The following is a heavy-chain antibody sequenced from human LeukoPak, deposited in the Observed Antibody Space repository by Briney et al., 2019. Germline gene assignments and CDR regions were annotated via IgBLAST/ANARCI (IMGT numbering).Heavy chain of an antibody. CDR2: ISGSGGST. Sequence: GGTLRLSCAASGFTFSSYGMSWVRQAPGKGLEWVSAISGSGGSTYYADSVKGRFTISRDNSKNTLYLQMNSLRAEDTAVYYCAKSLWFGEIDYWGQGTLVTVSS. CDR1: GFTFSSYG. D-gene: IGHD3-10*01. J-gene: IGHJ4*02. CDR3: AKSLWFGEIDY. V-gene: IGHV3-23*01.